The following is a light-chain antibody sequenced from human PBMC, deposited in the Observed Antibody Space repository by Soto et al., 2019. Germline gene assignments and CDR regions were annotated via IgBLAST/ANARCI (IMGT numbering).Light chain of an antibody. Sequence: EIVLTQSPGTLSLSPGERATLSCRASQSVSSSFLAWYQQKPGQAPRLLIYGASIRATGIPDRFSGSGSGTDFTLTISRLEPEDFAVYYCQQYGTSPQTFGPGTKVDVK. CDR2: GAS. CDR1: QSVSSSF. CDR3: QQYGTSPQT. V-gene: IGKV3-20*01. J-gene: IGKJ3*01.